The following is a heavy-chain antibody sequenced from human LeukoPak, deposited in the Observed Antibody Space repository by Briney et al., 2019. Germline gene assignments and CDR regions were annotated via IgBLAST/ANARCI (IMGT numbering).Heavy chain of an antibody. CDR1: GFTFSSYA. D-gene: IGHD3-10*01. Sequence: PGGSQRLSCAASGFTFSSYAMHWVRQAPGKGLEWVAVISYDGSNKYYADSVKGRFTISRDNSKNTLYLQMNSLRAEDTAVYYCARESRFMVRGATRVPYGMDVWGQGTTVTVSS. CDR3: ARESRFMVRGATRVPYGMDV. V-gene: IGHV3-30-3*01. J-gene: IGHJ6*02. CDR2: ISYDGSNK.